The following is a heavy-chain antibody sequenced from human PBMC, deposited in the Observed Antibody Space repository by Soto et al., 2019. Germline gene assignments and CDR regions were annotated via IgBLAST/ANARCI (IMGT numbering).Heavy chain of an antibody. J-gene: IGHJ3*02. CDR2: TRDKPNSYTT. V-gene: IGHV3-72*01. Sequence: EVQLVESGGGLVQPGGSLRLSCAASGFTFSDHYMDWVRQAPGKGLEWVGRTRDKPNSYTTEYAASVKGRFTISGDDSKNSLYLQMNSLRTEDTAMYYCARWRRCSSGSCPIQDAFDIWGQGTMVTVSS. D-gene: IGHD2-15*01. CDR1: GFTFSDHY. CDR3: ARWRRCSSGSCPIQDAFDI.